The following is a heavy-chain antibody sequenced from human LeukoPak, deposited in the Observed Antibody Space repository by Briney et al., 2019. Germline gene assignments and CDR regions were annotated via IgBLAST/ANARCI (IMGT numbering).Heavy chain of an antibody. D-gene: IGHD5-18*01. CDR1: GFTFSDHY. Sequence: GGSLRLSCAASGFTFSDHYMDWVRQAPGKGLEWVSSISSSSSYIYYADSVKGRFTISRDNAKNSLFLQMHSLRAEDTAFYYCARPRGGYSYAYDAFDIWGQGTMVTVSS. CDR3: ARPRGGYSYAYDAFDI. J-gene: IGHJ3*02. V-gene: IGHV3-21*01. CDR2: ISSSSSYI.